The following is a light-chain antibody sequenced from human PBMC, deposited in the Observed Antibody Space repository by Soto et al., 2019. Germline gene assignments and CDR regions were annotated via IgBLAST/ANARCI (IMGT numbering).Light chain of an antibody. CDR2: ENT. CDR3: ATWDSSLRGV. V-gene: IGLV1-51*02. Sequence: QSVLTQPPSVSAAPGQEITISCSGSNSNIANNYVSWYQQLPGTAPKLLIYENTKRPSGIPDRFSGSKSGTSATLGITGLQTGDEADYYCATWDSSLRGVFGGGTQLTVL. J-gene: IGLJ3*02. CDR1: NSNIANNY.